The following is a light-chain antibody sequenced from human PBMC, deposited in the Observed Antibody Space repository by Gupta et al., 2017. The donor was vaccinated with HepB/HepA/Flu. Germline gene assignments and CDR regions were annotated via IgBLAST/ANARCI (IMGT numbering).Light chain of an antibody. Sequence: EIVLTQSPATLSLSPGERATLSCRASQSVSSYLAWYQQKPGQAPRLLMYDASNRATGIPARFSGSGSGTDFTLTISSREPEDFAVYYCQQRSNWPRLTFGGGTXVEIK. CDR3: QQRSNWPRLT. J-gene: IGKJ4*01. CDR1: QSVSSY. V-gene: IGKV3-11*01. CDR2: DAS.